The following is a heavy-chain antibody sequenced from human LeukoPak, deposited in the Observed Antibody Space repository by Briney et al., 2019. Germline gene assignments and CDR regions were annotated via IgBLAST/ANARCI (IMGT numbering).Heavy chain of an antibody. CDR2: IYYSGTT. J-gene: IGHJ4*02. Sequence: SGTLSLTCNVSGDSISSRGQYWIWIRQLPGNGLEWIGYIYYSGTTYFNPSLKSRVSMSVDTSKSQFSLNLSSVTAADTAVYYCARTSSSWERKIDFWGQGSLVTVSS. V-gene: IGHV4-31*03. D-gene: IGHD6-13*01. CDR3: ARTSSSWERKIDF. CDR1: GDSISSRGQY.